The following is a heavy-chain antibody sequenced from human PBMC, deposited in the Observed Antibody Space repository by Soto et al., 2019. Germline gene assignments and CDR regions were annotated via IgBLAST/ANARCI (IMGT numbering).Heavy chain of an antibody. CDR2: ISSSGSTI. CDR1: GFTFSDYY. J-gene: IGHJ6*02. D-gene: IGHD6-13*01. CDR3: ARDQKPYSSSWYYYYYGMDV. Sequence: GGSLRLSCAASGFTFSDYYMSWIRQAPGKGLEWVSYISSSGSTIYYADSVKGRFTISRDNAKNSLYLQMNSLRAEDTAAYYCARDQKPYSSSWYYYYYGMDVWGQGTTVTVSS. V-gene: IGHV3-11*01.